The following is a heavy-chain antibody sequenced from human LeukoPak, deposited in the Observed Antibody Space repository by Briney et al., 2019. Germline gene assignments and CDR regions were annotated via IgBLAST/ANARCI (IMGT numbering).Heavy chain of an antibody. Sequence: PSETLSLTCAVYGGSFSGYYWSWIRQPPGKGLEWIGEINHSGSTNYNPSLKNRVTISVDTSKNQFSLKLSSVTAADTAVYYCARVVGSVDNYFDYWGQGTLVTVSS. CDR1: GGSFSGYY. CDR2: INHSGST. J-gene: IGHJ4*02. D-gene: IGHD1-26*01. V-gene: IGHV4-34*01. CDR3: ARVVGSVDNYFDY.